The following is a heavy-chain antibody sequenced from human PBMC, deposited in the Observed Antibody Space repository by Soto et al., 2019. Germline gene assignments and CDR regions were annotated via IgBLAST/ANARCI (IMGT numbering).Heavy chain of an antibody. CDR1: GFTFSTYA. V-gene: IGHV3-23*01. D-gene: IGHD5-18*01. J-gene: IGHJ4*02. Sequence: GSLRLSCAASGFTFSTYAMIWVRQAPGRGLEWVSSISGNGGSAHYADSVKGRFTVSRDNSKNTLYLQMNSLRAEDTALYYCAKSTWIQLWPAYWGQGTLVTVSS. CDR3: AKSTWIQLWPAY. CDR2: ISGNGGSA.